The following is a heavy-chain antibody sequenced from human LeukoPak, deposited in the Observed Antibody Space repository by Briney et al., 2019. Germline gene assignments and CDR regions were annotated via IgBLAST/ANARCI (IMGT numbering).Heavy chain of an antibody. CDR3: ARSTGAAAGTDAFDI. V-gene: IGHV3-21*01. D-gene: IGHD6-13*01. CDR1: GSTFSSYS. CDR2: ISSSSSYI. J-gene: IGHJ3*02. Sequence: GGSLRLSCAASGSTFSSYSMNWVRQAPGKGLEWVSSISSSSSYIYYADSVKGRFTISRDNAKNSLYLQMNSLRAEDTAVYYCARSTGAAAGTDAFDIWGQGTMVTVSS.